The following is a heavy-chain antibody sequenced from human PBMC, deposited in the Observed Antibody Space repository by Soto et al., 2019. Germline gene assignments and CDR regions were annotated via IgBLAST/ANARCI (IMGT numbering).Heavy chain of an antibody. CDR3: ARDVEWELLSSRWFDP. Sequence: ASVKVSCKASGGTFSSYAISWVRQAPGQGLEWMGGIIPIFGTANYAQKFQGRVTITADESTSTAYMELSSLRSEDTAVYYCARDVEWELLSSRWFDPWGQGTLVTVSS. V-gene: IGHV1-69*13. CDR1: GGTFSSYA. D-gene: IGHD1-26*01. CDR2: IIPIFGTA. J-gene: IGHJ5*02.